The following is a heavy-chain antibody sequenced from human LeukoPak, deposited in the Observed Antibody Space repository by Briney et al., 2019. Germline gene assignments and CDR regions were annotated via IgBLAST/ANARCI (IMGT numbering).Heavy chain of an antibody. J-gene: IGHJ4*02. Sequence: SETLSLTCAVYGGSFSGYYWSWIRQPPGKGLEWIGEINHSGSTNYNPSLKSRVTISVDTSKNQFSLKLSSVTAADTAVYYCARFHGDFWSGYYYFDYWGQGTLVTVSS. V-gene: IGHV4-34*01. CDR1: GGSFSGYY. CDR2: INHSGST. CDR3: ARFHGDFWSGYYYFDY. D-gene: IGHD3-3*01.